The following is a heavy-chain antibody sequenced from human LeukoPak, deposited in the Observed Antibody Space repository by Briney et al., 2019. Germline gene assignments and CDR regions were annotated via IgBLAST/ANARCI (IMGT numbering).Heavy chain of an antibody. CDR1: GYSFTRYW. Sequence: GESLKISCKGSGYSFTRYWIGWVRQMPGKGLEWMGIIYPGDSETRYSPSFQGQVTISADKSFSTAYLQWRSLKASDTAMYYCAGWQLANGAFGIWGQGTMVTVSS. CDR2: IYPGDSET. V-gene: IGHV5-51*01. J-gene: IGHJ3*02. D-gene: IGHD6-6*01. CDR3: AGWQLANGAFGI.